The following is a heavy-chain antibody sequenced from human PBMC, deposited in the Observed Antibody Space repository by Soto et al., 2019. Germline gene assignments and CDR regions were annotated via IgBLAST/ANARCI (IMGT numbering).Heavy chain of an antibody. CDR2: IYYSGST. D-gene: IGHD5-12*01. CDR3: ARSYRGYDWGGMEAFDI. V-gene: IGHV4-39*01. Sequence: PSETLSLTCTVSGGSISSSSYYWGWIRQPPGKGLEWIGSIYYSGSTYYNPSLKSRVTISVDTSKKQFSLKLSSVTAADTAVYYCARSYRGYDWGGMEAFDIWGQGTMVTVSS. J-gene: IGHJ3*02. CDR1: GGSISSSSYY.